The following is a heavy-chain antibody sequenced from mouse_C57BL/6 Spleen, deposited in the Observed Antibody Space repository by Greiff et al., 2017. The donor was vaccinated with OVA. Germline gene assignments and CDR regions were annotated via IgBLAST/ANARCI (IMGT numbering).Heavy chain of an antibody. CDR1: GFTFSDYY. CDR3: AREDGSPGAMDY. CDR2: INYDGSST. V-gene: IGHV5-16*01. Sequence: EVKVVESEGGLVQPGSSMKLSCTASGFTFSDYYMAWVRQVPEKGLEWVANINYDGSSTYYLDSLKSRFIISRDNAKNILYLQMSSLKSEDTATYYCAREDGSPGAMDYRGQGTSVTVSS. J-gene: IGHJ4*01. D-gene: IGHD1-1*01.